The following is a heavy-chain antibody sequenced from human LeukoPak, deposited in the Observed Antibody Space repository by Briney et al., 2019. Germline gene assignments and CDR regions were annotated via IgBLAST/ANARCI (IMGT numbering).Heavy chain of an antibody. Sequence: PSETLSLTCTVSGGSINSYYWSWIRQPPGRGLEWVGSIHYSGSTSYNPSLRSRVTISVDKSKNQFSLKLSSVTAADTAVYYCARTIAVAGLFDYWGQGTLVTVSS. CDR2: IHYSGST. V-gene: IGHV4-59*08. J-gene: IGHJ4*02. D-gene: IGHD6-19*01. CDR3: ARTIAVAGLFDY. CDR1: GGSINSYY.